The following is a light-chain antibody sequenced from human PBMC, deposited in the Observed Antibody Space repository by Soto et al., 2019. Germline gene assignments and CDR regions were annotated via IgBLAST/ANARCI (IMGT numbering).Light chain of an antibody. CDR1: SSDVGGYKY. CDR3: RSYTSSSTYV. V-gene: IGLV2-14*01. CDR2: DVL. Sequence: QSALTQPASVSGSPGQSITISCTGTSSDVGGYKYVSWYQQNPGKAPKLMIYDVLYRPTGVSNRFSGSKSGSTASLTISGLEAEDETDYYSRSYTSSSTYVFGTVNKVTVL. J-gene: IGLJ1*01.